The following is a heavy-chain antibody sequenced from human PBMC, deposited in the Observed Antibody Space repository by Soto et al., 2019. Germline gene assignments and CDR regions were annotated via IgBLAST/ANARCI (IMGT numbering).Heavy chain of an antibody. CDR3: ARQPESTSYFDY. CDR2: AYQSGTT. V-gene: IGHV4-39*01. CDR1: GASISTSSDF. D-gene: IGHD2-2*01. Sequence: QLQLQESGPGLVRSSETLSLTCSVSGASISTSSDFWGWIRQAPGKGLEWIGNAYQSGTTRLNPSLKGRISIFVDRSKNQFSLELNSATAADRAVYYCARQPESTSYFDYWGQGILVTVSS. J-gene: IGHJ4*02.